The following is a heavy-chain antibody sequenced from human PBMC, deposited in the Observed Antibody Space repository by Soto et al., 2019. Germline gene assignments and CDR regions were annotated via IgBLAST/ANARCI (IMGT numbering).Heavy chain of an antibody. Sequence: QVQLVQSGGEVKKPGASVRLSCKASGYTFYSYGIAWVRQAPGQGLEWVGWVSAYTGDTKYSQKFQDRVTMTTDTSASTAYMELRSLTYDDTAVYYCARELYIRGVWVDPWGQGTLVTVS. CDR2: VSAYTGDT. J-gene: IGHJ5*02. CDR1: GYTFYSYG. D-gene: IGHD3-3*02. CDR3: ARELYIRGVWVDP. V-gene: IGHV1-18*01.